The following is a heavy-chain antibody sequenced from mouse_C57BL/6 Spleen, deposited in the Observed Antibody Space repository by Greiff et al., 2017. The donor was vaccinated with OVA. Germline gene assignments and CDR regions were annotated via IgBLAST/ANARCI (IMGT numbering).Heavy chain of an antibody. J-gene: IGHJ2*01. V-gene: IGHV1-26*01. CDR3: ARSRDHFDY. D-gene: IGHD3-3*01. CDR1: GYTFTDYY. CDR2: INPNNGGT. Sequence: EVQLQQSGPELVKPGASVKISCKASGYTFTDYYMNWVKQSHGKSLEWIGDINPNNGGTSYNQKFKGKATLTVDKSSSTAYMELRSLTSEDSAVYYCARSRDHFDYWGQGTTLTVSS.